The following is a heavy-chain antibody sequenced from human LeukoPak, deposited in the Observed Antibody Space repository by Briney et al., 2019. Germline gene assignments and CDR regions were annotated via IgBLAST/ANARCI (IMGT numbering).Heavy chain of an antibody. J-gene: IGHJ6*03. CDR2: IYMSGST. Sequence: SETLSLTCSVSGGSIRSGTDYWSWVRQPAGKGLEWIGRIYMSGSTDYNPSFKSRVTMSVDTSKNQLSLKLRSVTAADTAVYYCARVVWGGDYHYSMDVWGKGTAVIVSS. D-gene: IGHD7-27*01. CDR1: GGSIRSGTDY. V-gene: IGHV4-61*02. CDR3: ARVVWGGDYHYSMDV.